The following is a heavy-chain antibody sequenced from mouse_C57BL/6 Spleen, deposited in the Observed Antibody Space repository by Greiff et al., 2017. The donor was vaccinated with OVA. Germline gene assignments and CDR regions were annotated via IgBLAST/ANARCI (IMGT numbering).Heavy chain of an antibody. CDR3: ARANYGSSPWYFDV. CDR1: GFTFSSYA. J-gene: IGHJ1*03. CDR2: ISDGGSYT. D-gene: IGHD1-1*01. Sequence: DVQLVESGGGLVKPGGSLKLSCAASGFTFSSYAMSWVRQTPEKRLEWVATISDGGSYTYYPDNVKGRFTISRDNAKNNLYLQMSHLKSEDTAMYYCARANYGSSPWYFDVWGTGTTVTVSS. V-gene: IGHV5-4*01.